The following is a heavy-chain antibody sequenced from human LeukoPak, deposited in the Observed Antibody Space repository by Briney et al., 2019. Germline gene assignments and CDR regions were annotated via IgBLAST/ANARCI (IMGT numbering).Heavy chain of an antibody. CDR3: ARDLYRDSLPVSWFDP. D-gene: IGHD4-11*01. CDR2: ISDYNGNT. J-gene: IGHJ5*02. Sequence: GASVKVSCKASGYTFTSYGISWVRQAPGQGLEWMGRISDYNGNTNYAQKLQGRVTMTTDTSTSTAYMELRSLRSDDTAVYYCARDLYRDSLPVSWFDPWGEGTLVTAST. CDR1: GYTFTSYG. V-gene: IGHV1-18*01.